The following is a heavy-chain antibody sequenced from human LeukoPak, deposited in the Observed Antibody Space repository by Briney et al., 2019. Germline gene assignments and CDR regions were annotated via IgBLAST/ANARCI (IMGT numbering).Heavy chain of an antibody. D-gene: IGHD2-15*01. J-gene: IGHJ4*02. CDR3: ARVLGYCSGGSCYYDY. CDR1: GGSISSYY. V-gene: IGHV4-4*07. Sequence: PSETLSLTCTVSGGSISSYYWSWIRQPAGKGLEWIGRIYTSGNTNSNPSPKSRVTMSVDTSKSQFSLKLSSVTAADTAVYYCARVLGYCSGGSCYYDYWGQGTLVTASS. CDR2: IYTSGNT.